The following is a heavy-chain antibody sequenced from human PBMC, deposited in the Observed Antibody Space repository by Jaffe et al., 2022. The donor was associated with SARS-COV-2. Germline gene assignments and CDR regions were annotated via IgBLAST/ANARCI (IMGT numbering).Heavy chain of an antibody. J-gene: IGHJ4*02. D-gene: IGHD3-22*01. CDR3: ARRSSGYSPFDY. Sequence: QLQLQESGPGLVKPSETLSLTCTVSGGSISSSSYYWGWIRQPPGKGLEWIGSIYYSGSTYYNPSLKSRVTISVDTSKNQFSLKLSSVTAADTAVYYCARRSSGYSPFDYWGQGTLVTVSS. CDR2: IYYSGST. CDR1: GGSISSSSYY. V-gene: IGHV4-39*01.